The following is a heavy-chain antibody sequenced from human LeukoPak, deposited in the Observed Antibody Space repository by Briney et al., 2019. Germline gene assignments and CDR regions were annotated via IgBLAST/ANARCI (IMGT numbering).Heavy chain of an antibody. CDR3: ERVGKRRAAAGAYYFYRDV. V-gene: IGHV6-1*01. CDR1: GDSVSSNSAA. Sequence: SQTLSLTCAISGDSVSSNSAAWNWIRQSPSRGLEWLGRTYYRSKWYNDYAVSVKSRITINPDTSKNHFSLQLNSVTPEDTVVYSCERVGKRRAAAGAYYFYRDVWGKGTTVTIPS. CDR2: TYYRSKWYN. D-gene: IGHD6-13*01. J-gene: IGHJ6*03.